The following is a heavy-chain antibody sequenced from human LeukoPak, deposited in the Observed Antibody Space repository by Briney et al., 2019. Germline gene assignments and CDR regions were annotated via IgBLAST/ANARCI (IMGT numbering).Heavy chain of an antibody. J-gene: IGHJ6*02. CDR1: GFTFSSYA. CDR2: ISGSGGST. V-gene: IGHV3-23*01. Sequence: GGSLRLSCAASGFTFSSYAMSWVRQAPGKGLEWVSAISGSGGSTYYADSVKGRFTISRDNSKNTLYLQMNSLRAGDTAVYYCAKLPRSNYYYGMDVWGQGTTVTVSS. CDR3: AKLPRSNYYYGMDV.